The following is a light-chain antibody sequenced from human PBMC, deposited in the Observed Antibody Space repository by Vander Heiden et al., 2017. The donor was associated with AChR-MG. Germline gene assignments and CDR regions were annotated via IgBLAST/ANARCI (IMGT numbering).Light chain of an antibody. CDR1: SSNIGAGYY. V-gene: IGLV1-40*01. J-gene: IGLJ2*01. CDR3: QSYDSSLSGSVV. CDR2: DNR. Sequence: SVLTPPPPVSGAPGPRVTISCSGSSSNIGAGYYVHWYQQFPGTAPKLLIYDNRNRPSGVPDRFSGSKSGTSASLAITGLQAEDEAEYYCQSYDSSLSGSVVFGGGTKLTVL.